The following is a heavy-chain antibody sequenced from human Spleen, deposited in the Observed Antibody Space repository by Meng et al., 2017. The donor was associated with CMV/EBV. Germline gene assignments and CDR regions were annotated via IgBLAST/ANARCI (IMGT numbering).Heavy chain of an antibody. Sequence: QVPFQQWGAGLLKPSETLSLTCAVYGGSFRGYYWSWIRQPPGKGLEWIGEINHSGSTNYNPSLKSRVTISVDTSKNQFSLKLSSVTAADTAVYYCARHGIVGATGTPDYYFDYWGQGTLVTVSS. V-gene: IGHV4-34*01. D-gene: IGHD1-26*01. J-gene: IGHJ4*02. CDR2: INHSGST. CDR1: GGSFRGYY. CDR3: ARHGIVGATGTPDYYFDY.